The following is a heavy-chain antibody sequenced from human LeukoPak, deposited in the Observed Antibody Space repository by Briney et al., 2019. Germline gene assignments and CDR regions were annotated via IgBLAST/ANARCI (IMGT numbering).Heavy chain of an antibody. CDR3: ARYCSGGSCYSFGY. CDR2: IYYSGNT. V-gene: IGHV4-30-4*01. Sequence: SETLSLTCTVSGGSISSGDYYWSWIRQPPGKGPEWIGYIYYSGNTYYNPSLKSRVIISVDTSKNQFSLKLSSVTAADTAMYYCARYCSGGSCYSFGYWGQGTLVTVSS. CDR1: GGSISSGDYY. D-gene: IGHD2-15*01. J-gene: IGHJ4*02.